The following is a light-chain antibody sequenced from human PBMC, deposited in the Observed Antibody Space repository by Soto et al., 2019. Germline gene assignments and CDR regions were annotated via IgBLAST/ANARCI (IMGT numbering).Light chain of an antibody. CDR1: SGDVGLYDY. CDR2: DVS. Sequence: QSALTQPASVSGSPGQSVTISCTGSSGDVGLYDYVSWYQQHPGKAPKLIIYDVSNRPSGVSNRFSGSKSGNTASLTISGLQAEDEADYYCTSYTSSSTLVLFGGGTKLTVL. CDR3: TSYTSSSTLVL. J-gene: IGLJ2*01. V-gene: IGLV2-14*03.